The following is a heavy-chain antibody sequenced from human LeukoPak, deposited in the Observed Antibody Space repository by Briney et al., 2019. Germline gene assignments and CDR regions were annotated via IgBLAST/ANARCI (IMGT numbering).Heavy chain of an antibody. CDR3: ARDGTRRYMDV. CDR1: GGSISSGSYY. V-gene: IGHV4-61*02. D-gene: IGHD1-14*01. Sequence: SQTLSLTCTVSGGSISSGSYYWRWIRQPAGRGLEWVGRIYTSGSTNYNPSLKSRFTISVDTSKNQFSLKLSSVTAADTAVYYCARDGTRRYMDVWGKGTTVTVSS. CDR2: IYTSGST. J-gene: IGHJ6*03.